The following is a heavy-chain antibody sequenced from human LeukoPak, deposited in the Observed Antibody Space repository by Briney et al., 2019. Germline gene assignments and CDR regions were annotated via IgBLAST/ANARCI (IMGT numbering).Heavy chain of an antibody. J-gene: IGHJ4*02. D-gene: IGHD5-18*01. Sequence: GGSLRLSCSASGFTFSDYYMSWVRQTPGKGLEWLSYISSGDSTVYYADAVKGRLTVSRDNAKNPLYLQMSSLRPEDTAVYYCARRPDGYAYGLDYWGQGTLVTVSS. CDR1: GFTFSDYY. CDR3: ARRPDGYAYGLDY. CDR2: ISSGDSTV. V-gene: IGHV3-11*01.